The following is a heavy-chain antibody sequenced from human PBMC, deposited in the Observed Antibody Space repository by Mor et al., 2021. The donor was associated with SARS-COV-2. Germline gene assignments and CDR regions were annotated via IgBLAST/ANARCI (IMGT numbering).Heavy chain of an antibody. Sequence: LKSRVTISVDTSKNQFSLKLSSVTAADTAVYYCARLVSYGSGRSPYYYYYGMDVWGQGTTVTVSS. J-gene: IGHJ6*02. CDR3: ARLVSYGSGRSPYYYYYGMDV. V-gene: IGHV4-39*01. D-gene: IGHD3-10*01.